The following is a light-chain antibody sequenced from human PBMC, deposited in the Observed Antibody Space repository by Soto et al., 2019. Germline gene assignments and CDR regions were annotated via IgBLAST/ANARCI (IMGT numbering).Light chain of an antibody. Sequence: EIVLTQSPATLSLSPGERATLSCRASQSVSSYLAWYQQKPGQAPRLLIYDASNRATGIPARFSGSGSGTDFTLTISSLDPEDLAVYYCQQRSNWPWTFGQGTKVEIK. CDR2: DAS. V-gene: IGKV3-11*01. CDR1: QSVSSY. J-gene: IGKJ1*01. CDR3: QQRSNWPWT.